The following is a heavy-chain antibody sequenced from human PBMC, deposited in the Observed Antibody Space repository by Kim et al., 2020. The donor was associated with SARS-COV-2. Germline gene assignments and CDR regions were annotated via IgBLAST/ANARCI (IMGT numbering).Heavy chain of an antibody. CDR2: IYHSGMT. CDR3: XRVHGGFLDV. Sequence: SETLSLTCAVSGGSLGSYFWSWIRQPPGKGLEWIGYIYHSGMTDYIPSXXTRXTXXIAXXXNRFSLKLRSVTAADTAXYXXXRVHGGFLDVWGRGXXVTVSS. D-gene: IGHD3-16*01. V-gene: IGHV4-59*13. CDR1: GGSLGSYF. J-gene: IGHJ4*02.